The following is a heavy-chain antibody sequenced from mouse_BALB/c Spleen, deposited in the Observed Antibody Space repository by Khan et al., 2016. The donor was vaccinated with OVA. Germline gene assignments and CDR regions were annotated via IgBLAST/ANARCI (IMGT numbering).Heavy chain of an antibody. J-gene: IGHJ3*01. Sequence: EVELVESGGDLVKPGGSLKLSCVASGFTFSTYGMSWVRQTPDKRLEWVATVSTGGGYTYYPDSVKGRFTISRDNAKNTLYLQLSGLKYEDTAMFYGTRLAYYYDSEGFAYWGQGTLVTVSA. V-gene: IGHV5-6*01. D-gene: IGHD1-1*01. CDR1: GFTFSTYG. CDR2: VSTGGGYT. CDR3: TRLAYYYDSEGFAY.